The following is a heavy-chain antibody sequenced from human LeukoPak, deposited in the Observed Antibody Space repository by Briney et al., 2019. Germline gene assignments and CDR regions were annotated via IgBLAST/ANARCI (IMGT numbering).Heavy chain of an antibody. V-gene: IGHV4-59*01. CDR1: GGSISSYY. Sequence: SETLSLTCTVSGGSISSYYWSWIRQPPGKGLERIGYIYYSGSTNYNPSLKSRVTISVDTSKNQFSLKLSSVTAADTAVYYCASGHVSPAFDIWGQGTMVTVSS. CDR3: ASGHVSPAFDI. CDR2: IYYSGST. J-gene: IGHJ3*02.